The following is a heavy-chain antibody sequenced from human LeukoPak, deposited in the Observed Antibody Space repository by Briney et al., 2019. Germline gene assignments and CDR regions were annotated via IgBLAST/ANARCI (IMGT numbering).Heavy chain of an antibody. Sequence: ASVKVSCKASGYTFTSYGITWVRQAPGQGLEWMGYISAYNGDTDYAQKFQGRVTMTTDTSTSTAYMELRSLRSDDTAMYYCARISDYHLVWYSDNWGQGTLVTVSS. J-gene: IGHJ4*02. CDR3: ARISDYHLVWYSDN. CDR2: ISAYNGDT. D-gene: IGHD2-8*01. V-gene: IGHV1-18*04. CDR1: GYTFTSYG.